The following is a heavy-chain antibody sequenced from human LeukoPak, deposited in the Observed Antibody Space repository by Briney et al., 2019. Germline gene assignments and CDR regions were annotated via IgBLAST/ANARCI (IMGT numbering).Heavy chain of an antibody. Sequence: ETLSLTCTVSGGSISIYYWNWIRQPAGKRLEWIGRIYTSGSTNYNPSLKSRVTMSVDTSKNQFSLNLSSVTAADTAVYYCARDKLDYYDSSGSSELWGQGTLVTVSS. V-gene: IGHV4-4*07. CDR2: IYTSGST. CDR3: ARDKLDYYDSSGSSEL. D-gene: IGHD3-22*01. J-gene: IGHJ4*02. CDR1: GGSISIYY.